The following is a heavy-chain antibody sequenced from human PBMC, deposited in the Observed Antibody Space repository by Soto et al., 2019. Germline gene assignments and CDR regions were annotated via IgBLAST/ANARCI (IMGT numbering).Heavy chain of an antibody. CDR1: GGSISSHY. Sequence: SETLSLTCTVSGGSISSHYWSWIRQSAGKGLEWIGRIYSTGSTNYSPSLKSRVTMSVDTSKNQFSLKLTSVTAADTAVYYCARIQLERRNYFYGMDVWGQGTTVTVSS. CDR3: ARIQLERRNYFYGMDV. CDR2: IYSTGST. J-gene: IGHJ6*02. D-gene: IGHD1-1*01. V-gene: IGHV4-4*07.